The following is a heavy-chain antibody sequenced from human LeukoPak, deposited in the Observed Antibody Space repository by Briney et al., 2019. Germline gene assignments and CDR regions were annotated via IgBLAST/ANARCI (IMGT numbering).Heavy chain of an antibody. D-gene: IGHD6-13*01. CDR3: AREIQGSSWYRGMGYFDY. V-gene: IGHV3-53*01. J-gene: IGHJ4*02. CDR1: GFTVSSNY. Sequence: GGSLRLSCAASGFTVSSNYMTWARQAPGKGLEWVSIIYSDGTTYYADSVKGRFSISRGNSKNTLYLQMNSLRAEDTAVYYCAREIQGSSWYRGMGYFDYWGQGTLVTVSS. CDR2: IYSDGTT.